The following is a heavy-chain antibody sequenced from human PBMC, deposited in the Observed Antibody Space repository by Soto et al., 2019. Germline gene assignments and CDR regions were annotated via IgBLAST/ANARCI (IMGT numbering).Heavy chain of an antibody. J-gene: IGHJ5*02. CDR2: IKLDGSAK. V-gene: IGHV3-7*03. CDR3: ARGYSTSPNWFDP. Sequence: GGSLRLSCAASGFTFSNYWMSWVRQAPGKGLEWVANIKLDGSAKYYVDPVKGRFTISRDNAKNSLYLQMNSLRAEDTAVYYCARGYSTSPNWFDPWGQGTLVTVSS. D-gene: IGHD6-6*01. CDR1: GFTFSNYW.